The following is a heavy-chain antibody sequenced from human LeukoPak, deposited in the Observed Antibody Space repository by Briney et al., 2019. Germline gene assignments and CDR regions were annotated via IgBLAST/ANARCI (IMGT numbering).Heavy chain of an antibody. CDR2: MNPNSGNT. V-gene: IGHV1-8*02. Sequence: GASVKVSCKASGYTFTSYGISRVRQAPGQGLEWMGWMNPNSGNTGYAQKFQGRVTMTRNTSISTAYMELSSLRSEDTAVYYCARKDYGMDVWGQGTTVTVSS. CDR3: ARKDYGMDV. J-gene: IGHJ6*02. CDR1: GYTFTSYG.